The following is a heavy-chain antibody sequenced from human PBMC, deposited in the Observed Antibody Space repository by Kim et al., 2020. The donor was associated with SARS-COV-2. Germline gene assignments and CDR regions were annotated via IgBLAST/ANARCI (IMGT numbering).Heavy chain of an antibody. D-gene: IGHD3-22*01. J-gene: IGHJ4*01. CDR3: ARRAVDSSGTYYFDY. V-gene: IGHV3-74*01. CDR1: GFTFSRYW. Sequence: GGSLRLSCAASGFTFSRYWMHWVRQPPGKGLVWVSRIYSDGSGTTYADSVKGRFTISRDNTKNTLYLQMNSLRAEDTALYYCARRAVDSSGTYYFDYWG. CDR2: IYSDGSGT.